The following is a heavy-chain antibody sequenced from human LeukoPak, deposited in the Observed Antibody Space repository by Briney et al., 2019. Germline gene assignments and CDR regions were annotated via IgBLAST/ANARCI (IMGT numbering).Heavy chain of an antibody. CDR3: ARTYYDFWSGHTFDY. J-gene: IGHJ4*02. V-gene: IGHV1-8*03. D-gene: IGHD3-3*01. CDR2: MNPNSGNT. CDR1: GYTFTSYY. Sequence: ASVKVSCKASGYTFTSYYMHWVRQAPGQGLEWMGWMNPNSGNTGYAQKFQGRVTITRNTSISTAYMELSSLRSEDTAVYYCARTYYDFWSGHTFDYWGQGTLVTVSS.